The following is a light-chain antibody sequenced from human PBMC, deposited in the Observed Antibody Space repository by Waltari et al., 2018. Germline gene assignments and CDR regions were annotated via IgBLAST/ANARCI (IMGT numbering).Light chain of an antibody. J-gene: IGLJ1*01. Sequence: QSALTQPASVSGSPGQSITISCTGTSSDIGGYNYVSWFQQRPGKAPKLIIDDVNGRPAGVSNRFSGSKSGKTASRTISGLLPEDEADYYCCSYTTSSTLDVCGTGTKVTVL. CDR3: CSYTTSSTLDV. V-gene: IGLV2-14*03. CDR1: SSDIGGYNY. CDR2: DVN.